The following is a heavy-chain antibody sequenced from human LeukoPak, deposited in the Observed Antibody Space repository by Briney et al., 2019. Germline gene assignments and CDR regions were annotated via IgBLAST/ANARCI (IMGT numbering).Heavy chain of an antibody. Sequence: SETLSLTCTVSGGSISSYYWSWIRQPPGKGLEWIGYIYYSGSTNYNPSLKSRVTISVDTSKNQFSLKLSSVTAADTAVYYCARGPAPHTVAAAKYYFDYWGQGTLVTVSS. D-gene: IGHD2-2*01. V-gene: IGHV4-59*01. J-gene: IGHJ4*02. CDR3: ARGPAPHTVAAAKYYFDY. CDR1: GGSISSYY. CDR2: IYYSGST.